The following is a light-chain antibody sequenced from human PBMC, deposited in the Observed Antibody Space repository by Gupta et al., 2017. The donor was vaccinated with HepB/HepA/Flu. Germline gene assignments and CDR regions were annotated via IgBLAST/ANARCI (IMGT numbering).Light chain of an antibody. CDR1: QSVSSSY. CDR2: GAS. CDR3: QQYGSSPPWT. Sequence: EIVLTQSPGTLSLSPGERATLSCRASQSVSSSYLAWYQQKPGQAPRLLIYGASSRATGIPDRFSGSGSGTDFTLTMSRREPEDFAVYYCQQYGSSPPWTFGQGTKVEIK. J-gene: IGKJ1*01. V-gene: IGKV3-20*01.